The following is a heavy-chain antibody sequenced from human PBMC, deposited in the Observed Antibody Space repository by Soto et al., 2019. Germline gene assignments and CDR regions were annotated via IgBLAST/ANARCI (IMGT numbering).Heavy chain of an antibody. CDR2: IHYTGAI. J-gene: IGHJ6*02. D-gene: IGHD3-16*01. CDR3: AREDDGGDRAYYALDV. V-gene: IGHV4-59*12. CDR1: GGSISSYH. Sequence: SETLSLTCTVSGGSISSYHWTWIRQSPGKGLEWIGYIHYTGAIMYNPSFKSRLTMSVDTSKNQFSLQLTSVTAADTAVYFCAREDDGGDRAYYALDVWGQGTTVTVSS.